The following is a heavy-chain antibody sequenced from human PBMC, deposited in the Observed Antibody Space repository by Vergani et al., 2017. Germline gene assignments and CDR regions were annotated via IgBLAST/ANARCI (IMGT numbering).Heavy chain of an antibody. Sequence: EVQLVESGGGLVQPGGSLRLSCAASGFTFSSYSLNWVRQAPGKGLEWVSYISSSSSTIYYADSVKGRFTISRDNAKNSLYLQMNSLRAEDTDVYYCARVKQTWFDPWGEGALVTVAS. V-gene: IGHV3-48*01. CDR2: ISSSSSTI. J-gene: IGHJ5*02. CDR1: GFTFSSYS. CDR3: ARVKQTWFDP.